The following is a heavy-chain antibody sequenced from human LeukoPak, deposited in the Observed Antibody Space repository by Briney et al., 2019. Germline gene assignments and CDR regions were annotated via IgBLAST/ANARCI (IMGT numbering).Heavy chain of an antibody. CDR2: LIPVLRRP. CDR3: ARDLQVGTISWPAY. J-gene: IGHJ4*02. Sequence: SSVKVSCKVSGGDFRSYSITWVRQAPGEGLQWVGRLIPVLRRPNYAQNFLGRATITADTATRTAYLELRSLGSEDTAMYYCARDLQVGTISWPAYWGQGSLVTVSS. CDR1: GGDFRSYS. V-gene: IGHV1-69*08. D-gene: IGHD1-14*01.